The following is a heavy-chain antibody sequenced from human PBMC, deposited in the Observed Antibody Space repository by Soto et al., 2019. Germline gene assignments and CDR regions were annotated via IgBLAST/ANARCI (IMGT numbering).Heavy chain of an antibody. Sequence: GGSLRLSCAASRFSFSDYGMHWVRQAPGKGLEWVSLISYDGSNKYYADSVKGRFTISRDNSKNTLYLQMNSLRPEDTAVYYCAKTKGRFGELPYYYYYYYGMDVWGQGTTVTVSS. CDR1: RFSFSDYG. V-gene: IGHV3-30*18. J-gene: IGHJ6*02. D-gene: IGHD3-10*01. CDR3: AKTKGRFGELPYYYYYYYGMDV. CDR2: ISYDGSNK.